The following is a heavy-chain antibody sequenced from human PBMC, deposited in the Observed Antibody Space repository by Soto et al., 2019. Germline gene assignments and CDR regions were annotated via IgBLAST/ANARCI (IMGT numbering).Heavy chain of an antibody. V-gene: IGHV3-23*01. CDR3: AKRGLLLGAPGGY. CDR1: GFTFSSYA. J-gene: IGHJ4*02. CDR2: ISGSGGST. Sequence: EVQLLESGGGLVQPGGSLRLSCAASGFTFSSYAMSWDRQAPGKGLEWVSAISGSGGSTYYAESVKGRFTISRDNSKNTLYLQMNSLRAEDTAVYYCAKRGLLLGAPGGYWGQGTLVTVSS. D-gene: IGHD2-21*01.